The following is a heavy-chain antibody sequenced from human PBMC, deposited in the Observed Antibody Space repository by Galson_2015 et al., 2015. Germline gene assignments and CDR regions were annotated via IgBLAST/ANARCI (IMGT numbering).Heavy chain of an antibody. J-gene: IGHJ3*02. Sequence: SLRLSCAASKSTFSNFAINWVRQAPGEGLEWVSAISGSGGTTYYADSVEGRFTISRDNSKNTLYLQMNSLRAEDTAIYYCAKDSRAYYYGSGADRGAFDIWGQGTMVTVSS. D-gene: IGHD3-10*01. CDR3: AKDSRAYYYGSGADRGAFDI. CDR2: ISGSGGTT. V-gene: IGHV3-23*01. CDR1: KSTFSNFA.